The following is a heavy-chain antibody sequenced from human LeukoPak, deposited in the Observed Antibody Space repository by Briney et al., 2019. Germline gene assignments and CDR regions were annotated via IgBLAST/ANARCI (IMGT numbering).Heavy chain of an antibody. CDR3: ARGGRYCSGGSCYWFDP. CDR2: ISAYNGNA. CDR1: GYTFTSYG. J-gene: IGHJ5*02. Sequence: ASVTLSCKASGYTFTSYGISWVRQAPGHGLEWIGWISAYNGNANYAQKLQGRVSMTTDTSTSTAYMELRSLRSDDTAVYYCARGGRYCSGGSCYWFDPWGQGTLVTVSS. D-gene: IGHD2-15*01. V-gene: IGHV1-18*01.